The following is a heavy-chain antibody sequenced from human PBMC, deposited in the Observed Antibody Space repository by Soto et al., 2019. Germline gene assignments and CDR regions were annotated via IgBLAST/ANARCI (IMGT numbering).Heavy chain of an antibody. J-gene: IGHJ6*02. V-gene: IGHV3-30-3*01. Sequence: PGGSLRLSCAASGFTFSSYAMHWVRQAPGKGLEWVAVISYDGSNKYYADSVKGRFTISRDNSKNTLYLQMNSLRAEDTAVYYCARDYGSGSHYYYYGMDVWGQGTTVTVS. CDR2: ISYDGSNK. D-gene: IGHD3-10*01. CDR1: GFTFSSYA. CDR3: ARDYGSGSHYYYYGMDV.